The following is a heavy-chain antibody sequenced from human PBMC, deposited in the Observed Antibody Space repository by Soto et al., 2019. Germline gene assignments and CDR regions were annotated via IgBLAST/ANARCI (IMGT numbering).Heavy chain of an antibody. CDR3: ARERNFGPSSGYYYPSGRWFDP. J-gene: IGHJ5*02. V-gene: IGHV3-30-3*01. CDR2: ISYDGSNK. D-gene: IGHD3-22*01. Sequence: GGSLRLSCAASGFTFSSYAMHWVRQAPGKGLEWVAVISYDGSNKYYADSVKGRFTISRDNSKNTLYLQMNSLRAEDTAVYYCARERNFGPSSGYYYPSGRWFDPWGQGTLVTVSS. CDR1: GFTFSSYA.